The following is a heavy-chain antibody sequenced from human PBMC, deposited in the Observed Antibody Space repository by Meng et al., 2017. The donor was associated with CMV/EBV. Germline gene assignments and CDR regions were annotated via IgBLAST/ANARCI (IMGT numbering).Heavy chain of an antibody. CDR2: ISGRGDNT. V-gene: IGHV3-23*01. J-gene: IGHJ6*02. CDR3: AKDRGYRTYNGMDV. D-gene: IGHD3-10*01. CDR1: EIAFSSYA. Sequence: GESLKISCAASEIAFSSYAMNWVRLPPGKGLEWVSGISGRGDNTHYADSVKGRFTISRDNSRNTLFLQMTSLRAEDTALYYCAKDRGYRTYNGMDVWGQGTTVIVSS.